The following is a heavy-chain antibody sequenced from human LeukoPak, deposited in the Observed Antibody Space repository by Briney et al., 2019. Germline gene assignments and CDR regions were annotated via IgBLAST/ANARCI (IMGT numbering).Heavy chain of an antibody. V-gene: IGHV3-23*01. J-gene: IGHJ6*03. D-gene: IGHD2-2*01. CDR1: GSTFSSYT. Sequence: GGSLRLSCADSGSTFSSYTMNWVRQAPGKGLEWVSGISSNGVSTYYADSVKGRFTVSRDNSKKTLYLHMDSLGTEDTAVYYCARMPSTEIYYFYYMDVWGKGTTVTVSS. CDR3: ARMPSTEIYYFYYMDV. CDR2: ISSNGVST.